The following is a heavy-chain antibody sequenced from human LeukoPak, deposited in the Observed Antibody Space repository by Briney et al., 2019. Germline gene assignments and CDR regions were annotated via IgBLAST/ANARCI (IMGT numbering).Heavy chain of an antibody. CDR3: ARLGPRDLTGYYYFDY. CDR1: GYTFTGYY. D-gene: IGHD3-9*01. Sequence: GASVKVSCKASGYTFTGYYMHWVRQAPGQGLEWMGWINPNSGDTNYAQTFQGRVTMTWDTSISTANMELSRLRSDDTAVYYCARLGPRDLTGYYYFDYWGQGTLVTVSS. CDR2: INPNSGDT. V-gene: IGHV1-2*02. J-gene: IGHJ4*02.